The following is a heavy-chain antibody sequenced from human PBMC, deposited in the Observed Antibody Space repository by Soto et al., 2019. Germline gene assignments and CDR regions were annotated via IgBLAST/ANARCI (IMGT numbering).Heavy chain of an antibody. CDR1: GFTFSNSW. CDR2: MNQDGSEK. J-gene: IGHJ4*02. CDR3: ARDNRGTFDY. V-gene: IGHV3-7*03. D-gene: IGHD7-27*01. Sequence: GGSLRLSCAASGFTFSNSWMTWVRQAPGKGLEWVANMNQDGSEKYYEDSVKGRFTISRDNAKNSLSLQMNSLRAEDTAVYFCARDNRGTFDYWGQGALVTVSS.